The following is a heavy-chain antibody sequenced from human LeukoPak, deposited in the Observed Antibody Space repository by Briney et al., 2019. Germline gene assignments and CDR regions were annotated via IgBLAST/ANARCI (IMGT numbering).Heavy chain of an antibody. CDR1: GGSIISYY. J-gene: IGHJ3*02. V-gene: IGHV4-4*07. Sequence: SETLSLTCTVSGGSIISYYWRWIRQPAGKGLEWIGRIYTSGSTNYNPSLKSRVTMSVYTSKNQFSLKLSSVTAPDTAVYYCAREPRSYDAFDIWGQGTMVTVSS. CDR2: IYTSGST. CDR3: AREPRSYDAFDI.